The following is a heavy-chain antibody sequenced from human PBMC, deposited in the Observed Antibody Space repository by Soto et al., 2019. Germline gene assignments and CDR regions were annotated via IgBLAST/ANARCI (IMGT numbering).Heavy chain of an antibody. CDR1: GGSFSGYY. Sequence: SETLSLTCAVYGGSFSGYYWSWIRQPPGKGLEWIGEINHSGSTNYNPSLKSRVTISVDTSKNQFSLKLSSVTAADTAVYYCARKPPLRYGDYDYWGQGTLVTVSS. J-gene: IGHJ4*02. CDR2: INHSGST. CDR3: ARKPPLRYGDYDY. V-gene: IGHV4-34*01. D-gene: IGHD4-17*01.